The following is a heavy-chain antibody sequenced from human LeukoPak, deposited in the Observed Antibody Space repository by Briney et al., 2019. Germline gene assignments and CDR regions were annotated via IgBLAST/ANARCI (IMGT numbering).Heavy chain of an antibody. D-gene: IGHD4-23*01. CDR2: ISYDGSNK. CDR1: GFTFSSYG. CDR3: AKDLYYGGHGGNFDY. J-gene: IGHJ4*02. Sequence: GRSLRLSCAASGFTFSSYGMHWVRQAPGKGLEWVAVISYDGSNKYYADSVKGRFTISRDNSKNTLYLQMNSLRAEDTAVYYCAKDLYYGGHGGNFDYWGQGTLVTVSS. V-gene: IGHV3-30*18.